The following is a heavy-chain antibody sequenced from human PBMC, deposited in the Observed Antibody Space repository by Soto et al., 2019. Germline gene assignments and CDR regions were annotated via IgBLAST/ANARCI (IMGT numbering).Heavy chain of an antibody. CDR2: INHSGST. J-gene: IGHJ4*02. CDR3: GKVLVGATGHTDSDS. CDR1: GGSFSGYY. D-gene: IGHD2-15*01. V-gene: IGHV4-34*01. Sequence: SETLSLTCAVYGGSFSGYYWSWIRQPPGKGLEWIGEINHSGSTYSNPSLKSRVTISRDTSKNQFSLKLTSVTAADTALYYCGKVLVGATGHTDSDSWGPGTLVTV.